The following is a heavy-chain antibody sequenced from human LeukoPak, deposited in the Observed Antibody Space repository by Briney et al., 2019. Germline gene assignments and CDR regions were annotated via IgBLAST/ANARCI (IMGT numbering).Heavy chain of an antibody. D-gene: IGHD6-13*01. CDR2: IYYSGST. V-gene: IGHV4-59*01. CDR1: GGSFSGYY. J-gene: IGHJ5*02. Sequence: PSETLSLTCAVYGGSFSGYYWSWIRQPPGKGLEWIGYIYYSGSTNYNPSLKSRVTISVDTSKNQFSLKLSSVTAADTAVYYCARVLPTRKAAATNWFDPWGQGTLVTVSS. CDR3: ARVLPTRKAAATNWFDP.